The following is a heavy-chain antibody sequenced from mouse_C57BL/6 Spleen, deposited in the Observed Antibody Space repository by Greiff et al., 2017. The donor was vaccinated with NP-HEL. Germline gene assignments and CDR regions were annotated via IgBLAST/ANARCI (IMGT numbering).Heavy chain of an antibody. CDR3: ARGGLRYGYFDV. CDR1: GYSFTDYN. Sequence: VQLQQSGPELVKPGASVKISCKASGYSFTDYNMNWVKQSNGKSLEWIGVITPNSGTTSYNQTFKGKATLTVDQSSSTAYMQLNSLTSEDSAVYYCARGGLRYGYFDVWGTGTTVTVAS. D-gene: IGHD2-4*01. V-gene: IGHV1-39*01. J-gene: IGHJ1*03. CDR2: ITPNSGTT.